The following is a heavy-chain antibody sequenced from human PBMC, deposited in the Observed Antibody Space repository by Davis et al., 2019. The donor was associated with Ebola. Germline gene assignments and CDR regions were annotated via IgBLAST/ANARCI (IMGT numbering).Heavy chain of an antibody. CDR1: GFTFSDYY. D-gene: IGHD6-13*01. CDR2: ISSSSSYT. J-gene: IGHJ4*02. CDR3: ARFSSWYHGGRY. V-gene: IGHV3-11*06. Sequence: GGSLRLSCAASGFTFSDYYMSWIRQAPGKGLEWVSYISSSSSYTNYADSVKGRFTISRDNAKNSLYLQMNSLRAEDTAVYYCARFSSWYHGGRYWGQGTLVTVAS.